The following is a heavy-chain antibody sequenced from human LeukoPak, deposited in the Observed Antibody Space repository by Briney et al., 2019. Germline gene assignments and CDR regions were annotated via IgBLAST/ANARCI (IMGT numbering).Heavy chain of an antibody. Sequence: GGSLRFSCAASGFTFSSYSMNWVRQAPGKGLEWVSSISSSSSYIYYADSVKGRFTISRDNAKNSLYLQMNSLRAEDTAVYYCASNPLRFYYYKDVWGKGTTVTVSS. J-gene: IGHJ6*03. CDR2: ISSSSSYI. V-gene: IGHV3-21*01. CDR1: GFTFSSYS. CDR3: ASNPLRFYYYKDV. D-gene: IGHD1-14*01.